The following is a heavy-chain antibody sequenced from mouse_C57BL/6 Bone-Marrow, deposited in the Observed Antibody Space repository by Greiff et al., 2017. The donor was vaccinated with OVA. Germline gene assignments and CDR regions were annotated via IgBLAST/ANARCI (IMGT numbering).Heavy chain of an antibody. CDR1: GYSFTGYY. V-gene: IGHV1-42*01. Sequence: VQLQQSGPELVKPGASVKISCKASGYSFTGYYMNWVKQSPEKSLEWIGEINPSTGGTTYNQKFKAKATLTVDKSSSTAYMQLKSLTSEDSAVYYCARSGSSEDWYFDVWGTGTTVTVSS. CDR2: INPSTGGT. J-gene: IGHJ1*03. D-gene: IGHD1-1*01. CDR3: ARSGSSEDWYFDV.